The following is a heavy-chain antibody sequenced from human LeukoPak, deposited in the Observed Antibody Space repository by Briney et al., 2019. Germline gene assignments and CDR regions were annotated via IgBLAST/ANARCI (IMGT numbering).Heavy chain of an antibody. V-gene: IGHV1-46*01. CDR2: INPSGGST. CDR1: GYTFTSYY. CDR3: ARVRATPTRGSSGLDY. D-gene: IGHD6-19*01. Sequence: GASVKVSCKASGYTFTSYYMHWVRQAPGQGLEWMGIINPSGGSTSYAQKFQGRVTMTRDMSTSTVYMELSSLRSEDTAVYYCARVRATPTRGSSGLDYWGQGTLVTVSS. J-gene: IGHJ4*02.